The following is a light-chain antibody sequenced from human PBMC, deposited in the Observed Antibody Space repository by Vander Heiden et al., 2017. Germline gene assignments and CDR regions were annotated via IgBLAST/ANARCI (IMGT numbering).Light chain of an antibody. CDR3: QQDDNLPYT. CDR1: QDISNY. Sequence: DIQMTQSPSSLSASVGDRVTITCQASQDISNYLNWYQQKPGKAPKLLIYDASNLETGVPSRFSGSGSGTDFTLTMRSLQPEDIATYYCQQDDNLPYTFGQGTNLEIK. CDR2: DAS. V-gene: IGKV1-33*01. J-gene: IGKJ2*01.